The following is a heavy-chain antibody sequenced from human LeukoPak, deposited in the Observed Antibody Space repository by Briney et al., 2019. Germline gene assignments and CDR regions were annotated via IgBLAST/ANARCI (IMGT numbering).Heavy chain of an antibody. V-gene: IGHV4-59*01. CDR1: GDSISSDY. CDR2: INYSGNT. Sequence: SETLSLTCTVAGDSISSDYWSSIRQPPGKGLEWMGYINYSGNTNYNPSLKSRVTISVDTSKNQFSLRLTSVAAADTAVYYCAREGRQDYVYFDCWGQGTLVTVSS. D-gene: IGHD4-17*01. CDR3: AREGRQDYVYFDC. J-gene: IGHJ4*02.